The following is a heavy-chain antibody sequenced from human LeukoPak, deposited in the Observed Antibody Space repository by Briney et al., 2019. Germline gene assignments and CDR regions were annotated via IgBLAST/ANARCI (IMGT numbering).Heavy chain of an antibody. CDR2: IWYDGSNK. CDR3: ARGGVGANYVDY. V-gene: IGHV3-33*01. D-gene: IGHD1-26*01. CDR1: GFTFSSYG. J-gene: IGHJ4*02. Sequence: GGSLRLSCAASGFTFSSYGMHWVRQAPGKGLEWVAVIWYDGSNKYYADSVKGRFTISRDNSKNTLYLQMNSLRDEDTAVYYCARGGVGANYVDYWGQGTLVTVSS.